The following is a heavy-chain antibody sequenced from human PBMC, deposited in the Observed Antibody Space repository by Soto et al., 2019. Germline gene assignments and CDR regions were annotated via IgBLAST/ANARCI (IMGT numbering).Heavy chain of an antibody. CDR3: AKDRSENFWVYYYAMDV. CDR1: GFNFGAYA. D-gene: IGHD6-19*01. V-gene: IGHV3-23*01. J-gene: IGHJ6*02. Sequence: AGGSLRLSCEASGFNFGAYAMNWVRQAPGKGLEWVSGISGSSSGTYYTDSVKGRFTISRDNSKSTVYLQMNSLRGEDTAVYYCAKDRSENFWVYYYAMDVWGQGTAVTVSS. CDR2: ISGSSSGT.